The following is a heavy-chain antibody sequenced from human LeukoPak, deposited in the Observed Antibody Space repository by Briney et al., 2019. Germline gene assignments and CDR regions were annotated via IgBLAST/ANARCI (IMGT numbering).Heavy chain of an antibody. CDR2: IWYDGSNK. D-gene: IGHD3-10*01. Sequence: GGSLRLSCAASGFTFSSYGMHWVRQAPGKGLEWVAVIWYDGSNKYYADSVKGRFTISRDNSKNTLYLQMNSLRAEDTAVYYCARAFNYYGPGSHGSFDYWGQGTLVTVSS. V-gene: IGHV3-33*01. J-gene: IGHJ4*02. CDR3: ARAFNYYGPGSHGSFDY. CDR1: GFTFSSYG.